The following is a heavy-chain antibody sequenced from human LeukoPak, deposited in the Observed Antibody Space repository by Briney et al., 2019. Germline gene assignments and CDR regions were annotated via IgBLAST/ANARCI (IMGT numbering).Heavy chain of an antibody. D-gene: IGHD5-18*01. CDR2: IYYSGST. Sequence: SETLSLTCTVSGGSISSSSYYWGWIRQPPGKGLEWIGSIYYSGSTYYNPSLKSRVTISVDTSKNQFSLKLSSVTAADTAVYYCARLRGYSYGYYTYFDYWGQGTLVTVSP. CDR3: ARLRGYSYGYYTYFDY. V-gene: IGHV4-39*01. CDR1: GGSISSSSYY. J-gene: IGHJ4*02.